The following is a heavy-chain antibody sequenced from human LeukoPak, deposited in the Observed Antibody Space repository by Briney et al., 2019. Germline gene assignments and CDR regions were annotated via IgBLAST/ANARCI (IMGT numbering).Heavy chain of an antibody. V-gene: IGHV1-69*13. J-gene: IGHJ6*02. CDR3: ARPYCSSTSCLYYYGMDV. D-gene: IGHD2-2*01. CDR2: IIPIFGTA. CDR1: GGTFSSYA. Sequence: SVNVSCTASGGTFSSYAISWVRQAPGQGLEWMGGIIPIFGTANYAQKFQGRVTITADESTSTAYMELSSLRSEDTAVYYCARPYCSSTSCLYYYGMDVWGQGTTVTVSS.